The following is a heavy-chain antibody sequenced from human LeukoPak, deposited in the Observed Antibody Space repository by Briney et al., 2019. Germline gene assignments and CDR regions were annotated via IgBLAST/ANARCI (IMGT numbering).Heavy chain of an antibody. CDR1: GFTFSSYA. D-gene: IGHD2-15*01. Sequence: GGSLRLSCAASGFTFSSYAMHWVRQAPGKGSEWVAVISYDGSNKYYADSVKGRFTISRDNSKNTLYLQMNSLRAEDTAVYYCARAVVTARDGGMDVWGQGTTVTVSS. J-gene: IGHJ6*02. CDR3: ARAVVTARDGGMDV. CDR2: ISYDGSNK. V-gene: IGHV3-30-3*01.